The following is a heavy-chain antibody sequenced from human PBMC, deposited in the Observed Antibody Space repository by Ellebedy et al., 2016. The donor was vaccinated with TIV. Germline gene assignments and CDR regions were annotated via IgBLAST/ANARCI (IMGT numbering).Heavy chain of an antibody. CDR2: ISSSSSYI. CDR1: GFTFSSYS. Sequence: GESLKISXAASGFTFSSYSMNWVRQAPGKGLEWVSSISSSSSYIYYADSVKGRFTISRDNAKNSLYLQMNSLRAEDTAVYYCARDPLPPQQLCFDYWGQGTLVTVSS. J-gene: IGHJ4*02. CDR3: ARDPLPPQQLCFDY. D-gene: IGHD6-13*01. V-gene: IGHV3-21*01.